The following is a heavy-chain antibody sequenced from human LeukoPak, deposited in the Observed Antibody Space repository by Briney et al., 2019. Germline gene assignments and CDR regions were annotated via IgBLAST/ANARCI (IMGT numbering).Heavy chain of an antibody. CDR1: GFTFSSYE. CDR2: ITSSSGTI. Sequence: PGGSLRLSCAASGFTFSSYEMNWVRQAPGKGLEWVSYITSSSGTIYYADSVKGRFTISRDNARNSLYLQMNSLRAEDTAVYYCARGGYSYGYWGQGTPVTVSS. V-gene: IGHV3-48*03. CDR3: ARGGYSYGY. D-gene: IGHD5-18*01. J-gene: IGHJ4*02.